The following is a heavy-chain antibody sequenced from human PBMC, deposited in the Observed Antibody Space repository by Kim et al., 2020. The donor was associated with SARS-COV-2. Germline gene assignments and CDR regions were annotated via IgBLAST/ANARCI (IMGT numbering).Heavy chain of an antibody. J-gene: IGHJ2*01. D-gene: IGHD3-22*01. V-gene: IGHV4-31*03. CDR1: GGSISSGGYY. CDR3: ARGPLRITMIVVVTHWYFEL. CDR2: IYYSGST. Sequence: SETLSLTCTVSGGSISSGGYYWSWIRQHPGKGLEWIGYIYYSGSTYYNPSLKSRVTISVDTSKNQFSLKLSSVTAADTAVYYCARGPLRITMIVVVTHWYFELWGRGTLGTVSS.